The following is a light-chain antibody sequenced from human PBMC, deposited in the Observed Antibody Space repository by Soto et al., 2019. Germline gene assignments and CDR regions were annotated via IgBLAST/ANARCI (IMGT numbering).Light chain of an antibody. J-gene: IGKJ1*01. CDR3: QQYNSYSPK. CDR1: QSVRSY. CDR2: DAS. Sequence: ESMLTQSPATLSLSPWERATLSCRASQSVRSYLAWYQQKPGQAPRLLIYDASNRAPGIPARFSGSGSGTDFTLTISSLEPDDFATYYCQQYNSYSPKFGQGTKVDIK. V-gene: IGKV3-11*01.